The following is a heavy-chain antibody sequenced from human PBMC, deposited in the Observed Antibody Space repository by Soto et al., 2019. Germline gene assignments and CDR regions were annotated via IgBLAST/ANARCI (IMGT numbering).Heavy chain of an antibody. D-gene: IGHD1-26*01. J-gene: IGHJ5*02. CDR3: ARLRWETENNWFEP. V-gene: IGHV4-30-4*01. CDR2: IYHSGST. Sequence: QVQLQESGPGLVRPSQTLSLTCTVSGDSISSVDHYWSWIRQPPGKGLEWMGYIYHSGSTHYNPSLNSRLTISIDTSTNRFSLNLTSVTAADTAVYFCARLRWETENNWFEPWGQGALVTVSS. CDR1: GDSISSVDHY.